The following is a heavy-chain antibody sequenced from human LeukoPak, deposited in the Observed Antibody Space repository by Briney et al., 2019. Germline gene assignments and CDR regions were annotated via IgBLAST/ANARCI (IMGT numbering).Heavy chain of an antibody. CDR2: INHSGST. CDR1: GGSFSGYY. D-gene: IGHD2-2*02. V-gene: IGHV4-34*01. Sequence: SETLSLTCAVYGGSFSGYYWSWIRQPPGKGLEWIGEINHSGSTNYNPSLKSRVTISVDTSKNQFSLKLSSVTAADTAVYYCARVYRYYYYMDVWGKGTTVTVSS. J-gene: IGHJ6*03. CDR3: ARVYRYYYYMDV.